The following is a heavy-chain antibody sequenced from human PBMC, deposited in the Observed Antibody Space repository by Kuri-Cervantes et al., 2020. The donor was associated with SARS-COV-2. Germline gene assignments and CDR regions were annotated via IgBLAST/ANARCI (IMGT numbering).Heavy chain of an antibody. CDR2: LYGGDKT. CDR1: GFTVANYY. Sequence: AESLRLSCGGSGFTVANYYRSWVRQAPGKGLEWAYILYGGDKTDYADSVKGRFTISRDNSKNTLLLQKDSLRAEDTAVYYCARDRDSNGWLGAYDIWGQGTMVTVSS. V-gene: IGHV3-53*01. CDR3: ARDRDSNGWLGAYDI. D-gene: IGHD6-19*01. J-gene: IGHJ3*02.